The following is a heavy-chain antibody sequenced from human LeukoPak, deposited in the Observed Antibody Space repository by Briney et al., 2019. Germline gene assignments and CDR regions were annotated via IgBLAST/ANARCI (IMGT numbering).Heavy chain of an antibody. CDR1: GFTFSSYS. J-gene: IGHJ4*02. V-gene: IGHV3-21*01. Sequence: GRSLRLSCAASGFTFSSYSMNWVRQAPGKGLEWVSSISSSSSYIYYADSVKGRFTISRDNAKNSLYLQMNSLRAEDTAVYYCARVWELEYSSDYWGQGTLVTVSS. D-gene: IGHD6-6*01. CDR3: ARVWELEYSSDY. CDR2: ISSSSSYI.